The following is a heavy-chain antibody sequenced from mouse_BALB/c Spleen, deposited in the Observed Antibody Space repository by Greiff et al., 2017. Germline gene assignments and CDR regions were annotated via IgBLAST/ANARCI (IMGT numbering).Heavy chain of an antibody. CDR1: GFSLTSYG. D-gene: IGHD2-2*01. Sequence: VHLVESGPGLVAPSQSLSITCTVSGFSLTSYGVSWVRQPPGKGLEWLGVIWGDGSTNYHSALISRLSISKDNSKSQVFLKLNSLQTDDTATYYCAKPEYGYDRAWFAYWGQGTLVTVSA. V-gene: IGHV2-3*01. J-gene: IGHJ3*01. CDR3: AKPEYGYDRAWFAY. CDR2: IWGDGST.